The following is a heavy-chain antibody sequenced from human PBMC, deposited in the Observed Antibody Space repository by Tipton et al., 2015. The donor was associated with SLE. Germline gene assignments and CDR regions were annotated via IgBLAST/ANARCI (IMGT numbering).Heavy chain of an antibody. V-gene: IGHV3-7*01. J-gene: IGHJ4*02. Sequence: SLRLSCAASGFTFSTYAMHWVRQAPGKGLEWVANIKEDGNEKYYVDSVKGRFTISRDNAKNSLYLQMNSLRAEDTAVYFCATDRGAAYWGQGSLVTVAS. D-gene: IGHD6-25*01. CDR2: IKEDGNEK. CDR1: GFTFSTYA. CDR3: ATDRGAAY.